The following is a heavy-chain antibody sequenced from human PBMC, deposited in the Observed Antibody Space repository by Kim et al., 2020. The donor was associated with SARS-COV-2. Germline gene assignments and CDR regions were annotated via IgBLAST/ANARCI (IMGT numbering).Heavy chain of an antibody. CDR2: IKQDGSEK. J-gene: IGHJ6*03. Sequence: GGSLRLSCAASGFTFSSYWMSWVRQAPGKGLEWVANIKQDGSEKYYVDSVKGRFTISRDNAKNSLYLQMNSLRAEDTAVYYCARDIIGGSGYFDWLLSPLLGDSRDYYYYMDVWGKGTTVTVSS. V-gene: IGHV3-7*01. D-gene: IGHD3-9*01. CDR1: GFTFSSYW. CDR3: ARDIIGGSGYFDWLLSPLLGDSRDYYYYMDV.